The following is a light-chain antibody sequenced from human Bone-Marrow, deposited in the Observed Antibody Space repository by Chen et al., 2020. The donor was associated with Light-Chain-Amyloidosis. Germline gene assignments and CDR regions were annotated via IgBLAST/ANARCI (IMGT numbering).Light chain of an antibody. Sequence: SYELTQPPSVSVSPGQTARITCSGDDLPTKYAYWYQQKPGQAPVLVIHRDTERPSGISERFSGCSSGTTATLTISGVQAEDEADDHCQSADSSGTYEVIFGGGTKLTVL. CDR3: QSADSSGTYEVI. CDR1: DLPTKY. J-gene: IGLJ2*01. V-gene: IGLV3-25*03. CDR2: RDT.